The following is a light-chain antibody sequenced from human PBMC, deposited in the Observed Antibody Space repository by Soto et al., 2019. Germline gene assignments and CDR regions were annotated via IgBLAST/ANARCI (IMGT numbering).Light chain of an antibody. CDR2: QVT. V-gene: IGLV2-14*01. CDR3: TSFSSSTSLYV. Sequence: QSVLTQPASVSGSLGQSITISCTGTTRNIAGYNYISWYQQLPGKAPKLMIYQVTIRPSGISNRFSGSKSGNTASLSISRLQAEDEADYYCTSFSSSTSLYVFGTGTKVTVL. CDR1: TRNIAGYNY. J-gene: IGLJ1*01.